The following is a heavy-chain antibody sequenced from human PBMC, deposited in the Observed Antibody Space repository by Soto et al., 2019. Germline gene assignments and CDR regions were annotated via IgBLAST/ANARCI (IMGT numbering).Heavy chain of an antibody. CDR1: GFTFSSYW. D-gene: IGHD6-19*01. J-gene: IGHJ3*02. CDR2: IKQDGSEK. V-gene: IGHV3-7*01. CDR3: ARVCGWLVSYDAFDI. Sequence: GGSLRLSCAASGFTFSSYWMSWVRQAPGKGLEWVANIKQDGSEKYYVDSVKGRFTISRDNAKNSLYLQMNSLRAEDTAVYYYARVCGWLVSYDAFDIWGQGTMVTVSS.